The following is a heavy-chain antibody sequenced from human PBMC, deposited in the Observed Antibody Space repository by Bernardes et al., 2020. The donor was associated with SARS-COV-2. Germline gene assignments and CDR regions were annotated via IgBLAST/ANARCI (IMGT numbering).Heavy chain of an antibody. V-gene: IGHV3-43*02. D-gene: IGHD2-2*01. CDR1: GFIFNKYA. J-gene: IGHJ6*02. Sequence: GGSLRLSCAASGFIFNKYAMHWVRQAPGKGLEWVSLISGDGGTTNYADSVKGRFTISRDNSKNSLYLEMNSLRAEDTALYYCTKDRIVLVPAARFYFYFGMDVWVQGTTVTVSS. CDR3: TKDRIVLVPAARFYFYFGMDV. CDR2: ISGDGGTT.